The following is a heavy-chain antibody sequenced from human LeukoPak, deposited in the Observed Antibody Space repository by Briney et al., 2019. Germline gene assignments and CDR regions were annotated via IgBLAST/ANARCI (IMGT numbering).Heavy chain of an antibody. J-gene: IGHJ4*02. V-gene: IGHV1-69*04. CDR3: ARALERGCDY. D-gene: IGHD1-1*01. Sequence: GASVKVSCKASGGTFSSYAISWVRQAPGQGVEWMGRIIPILGIANYAQKFQGRVTIIADKSTSTAYMELSSLRSEDTAVYYCARALERGCDYWGQGTLVTVSS. CDR2: IIPILGIA. CDR1: GGTFSSYA.